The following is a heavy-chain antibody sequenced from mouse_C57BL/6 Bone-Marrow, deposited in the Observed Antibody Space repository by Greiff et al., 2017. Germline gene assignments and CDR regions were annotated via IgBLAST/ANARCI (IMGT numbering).Heavy chain of an antibody. CDR1: GYSITSGYY. Sequence: EVKLQQSGPGLVKPSQSLSLTCSVTGYSITSGYYWNWIRQFPGNKLEWMGYISYDGSNNYNPSLKNRISITRDTSKNQFFLKLNSVTTEGTATYYCARVWNGYYDLVWFAYWGQGTLVTVSA. V-gene: IGHV3-6*01. D-gene: IGHD2-3*01. CDR2: ISYDGSN. CDR3: ARVWNGYYDLVWFAY. J-gene: IGHJ3*01.